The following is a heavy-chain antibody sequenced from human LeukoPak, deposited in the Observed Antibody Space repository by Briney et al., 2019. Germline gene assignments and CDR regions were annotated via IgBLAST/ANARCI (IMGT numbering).Heavy chain of an antibody. Sequence: SETLSLTCSVSGSSITSVSYWAWIRQAPEKGLEWIGSLSHSGATYYNPSLTSRLSTSVDTSNNRFSLTLRSVTAADTAVYYCARFGEFEYGMDVWGQGTTVTVSS. CDR3: ARFGEFEYGMDV. J-gene: IGHJ6*02. CDR1: GSSITSVSY. V-gene: IGHV4-38-2*02. CDR2: LSHSGAT. D-gene: IGHD3-10*01.